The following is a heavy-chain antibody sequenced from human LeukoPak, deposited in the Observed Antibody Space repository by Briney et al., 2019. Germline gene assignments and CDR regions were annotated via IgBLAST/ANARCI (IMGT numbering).Heavy chain of an antibody. Sequence: SETLSLTCTVSGGSISSYNWSWIRQPPGKGLEWGGYIYYSGSTNYNPSLKSRVTISVDTSKNQSSLKLSSVTAADTAVYYCARGPSSYYYDSSGYPSYYYYYYMDVWGKGTTVTISS. V-gene: IGHV4-59*01. CDR1: GGSISSYN. D-gene: IGHD3-22*01. CDR2: IYYSGST. J-gene: IGHJ6*03. CDR3: ARGPSSYYYDSSGYPSYYYYYYMDV.